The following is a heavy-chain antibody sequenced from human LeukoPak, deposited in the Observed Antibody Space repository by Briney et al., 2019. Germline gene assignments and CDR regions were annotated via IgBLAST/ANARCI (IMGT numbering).Heavy chain of an antibody. D-gene: IGHD3-22*01. CDR2: IYHTGST. CDR1: GYSIDSGYY. J-gene: IGHJ5*02. V-gene: IGHV4-38-2*02. CDR3: GYYDSSGRLSS. Sequence: SETLSLTCTVSGYSIDSGYYWGWIRQPPGKGLEWVGSIYHTGSTYYNPSLESRLTISLDTSKNHFSLRLNSVTAADTAVYFCGYYDSSGRLSSWGQGTLAAVSS.